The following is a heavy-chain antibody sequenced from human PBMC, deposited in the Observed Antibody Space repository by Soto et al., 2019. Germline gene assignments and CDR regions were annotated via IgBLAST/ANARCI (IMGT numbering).Heavy chain of an antibody. V-gene: IGHV3-11*01. CDR3: AGRTSQLPHMGFDY. D-gene: IGHD2-2*01. J-gene: IGHJ4*02. Sequence: GGSLRLSCAASGFTFSDYYMSWIRQAPGKGLEWVSYISSSGTTIYYADSVKGRFTISRDNAKNSLYLQMNSLRAEDTAVYYCAGRTSQLPHMGFDYWGQGTLVTVSS. CDR2: ISSSGTTI. CDR1: GFTFSDYY.